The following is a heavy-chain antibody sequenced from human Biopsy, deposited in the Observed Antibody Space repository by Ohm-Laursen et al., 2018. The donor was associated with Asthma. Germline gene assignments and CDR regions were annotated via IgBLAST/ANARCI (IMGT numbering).Heavy chain of an antibody. CDR1: GFTFSIYD. Sequence: SLRLSCAASGFTFSIYDIHWVRQAPGKGLEWVAVISYDGGNKFYGDSVKGRFTLSRDNSRNTLYLQMDSLRVEDTAIYYCARTHERWTSIQDDALDIWGQGTMVIVSS. V-gene: IGHV3-30*03. CDR3: ARTHERWTSIQDDALDI. J-gene: IGHJ3*02. D-gene: IGHD4-23*01. CDR2: ISYDGGNK.